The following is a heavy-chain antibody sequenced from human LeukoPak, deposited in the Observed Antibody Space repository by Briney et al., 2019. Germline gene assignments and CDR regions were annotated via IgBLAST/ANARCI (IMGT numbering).Heavy chain of an antibody. V-gene: IGHV3-66*01. Sequence: GGSLRLSCAASGFTVSSNYMSWVRQAPGKGLEWVSVIYSGGSTYYADSVKGRFTISRDNSKNTLYLQMISLRAEDTAVYYCARGPVVPAASFDYWGQGTLVTVSS. CDR3: ARGPVVPAASFDY. D-gene: IGHD2-2*01. CDR1: GFTVSSNY. J-gene: IGHJ4*02. CDR2: IYSGGST.